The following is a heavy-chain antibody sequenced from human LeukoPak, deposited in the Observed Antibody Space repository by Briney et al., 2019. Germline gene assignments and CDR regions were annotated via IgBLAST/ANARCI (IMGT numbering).Heavy chain of an antibody. CDR1: GFTFTAHS. D-gene: IGHD6-13*01. Sequence: GGSLRLSCAASGFTFTAHSMNWVRQAPGKGLEWVSSISRSGGFIYYLDSVKGRFTTSRDNAKNSLYLQMNNLRVEDTAVYYCARTIAATGKGLDTFDIWGRGTLVTVSS. CDR2: ISRSGGFI. J-gene: IGHJ3*02. CDR3: ARTIAATGKGLDTFDI. V-gene: IGHV3-21*01.